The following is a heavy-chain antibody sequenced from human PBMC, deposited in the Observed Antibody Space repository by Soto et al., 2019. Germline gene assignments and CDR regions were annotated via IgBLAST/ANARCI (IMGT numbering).Heavy chain of an antibody. CDR2: INPTGGST. D-gene: IGHD1-26*01. V-gene: IGHV1-46*01. Sequence: QVQVEQSGAEVKKPGASVKISCKASGHSFTSHLIHWVRQAPGQGLEWMGVINPTGGSTNYAQKFQGRVTMTRDTSTSTVYMELSNLRSEDTAVYYCAREGRGEGSASEDRGQGTLVTVSS. CDR1: GHSFTSHL. CDR3: AREGRGEGSASED. J-gene: IGHJ4*02.